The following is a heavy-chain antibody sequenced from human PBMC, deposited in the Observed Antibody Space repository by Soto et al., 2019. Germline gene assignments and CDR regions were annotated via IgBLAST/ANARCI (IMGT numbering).Heavy chain of an antibody. CDR1: GFSFSTFG. V-gene: IGHV3-30*18. Sequence: QVQLVESGGGVVQPGRSLRLSCAASGFSFSTFGMHWVRQVPGKGLEWVAVISDDGDDNRYARFAKGRFIISRDNSKNTLYLQMNSLRVEDTAVYFCAKGRGGPMEYRLDYWGQGVLVTVSS. D-gene: IGHD2-2*01. CDR3: AKGRGGPMEYRLDY. J-gene: IGHJ4*02. CDR2: ISDDGDDN.